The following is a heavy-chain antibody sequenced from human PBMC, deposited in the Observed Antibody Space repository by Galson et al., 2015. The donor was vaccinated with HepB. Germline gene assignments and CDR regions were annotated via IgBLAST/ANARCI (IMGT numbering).Heavy chain of an antibody. D-gene: IGHD3-22*01. CDR2: ITGAGDST. Sequence: SLRLPCAASGFTFDSYAMSWVRQAPGKGLEWVSAITGAGDSTHYADFVKGRFTISRDNSKKTLYLQLSSLSAEDTAVYYCAKAPDSGYYFDYWGQGTLVTVSS. V-gene: IGHV3-23*01. CDR3: AKAPDSGYYFDY. J-gene: IGHJ4*02. CDR1: GFTFDSYA.